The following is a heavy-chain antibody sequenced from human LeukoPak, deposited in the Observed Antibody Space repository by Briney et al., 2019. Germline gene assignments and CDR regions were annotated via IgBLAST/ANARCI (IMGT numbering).Heavy chain of an antibody. J-gene: IGHJ6*03. Sequence: GGTLRLSCAASGFTFSSYGMSWVRQAPGKGLEWVSAISGSGGSTYYADSVKGRFTISRDNAENSLYLQMNSLRADDTAMYYCAREYYFSHIDGWGKGTTVTVSS. D-gene: IGHD3-10*01. CDR2: ISGSGGST. V-gene: IGHV3-23*01. CDR1: GFTFSSYG. CDR3: AREYYFSHIDG.